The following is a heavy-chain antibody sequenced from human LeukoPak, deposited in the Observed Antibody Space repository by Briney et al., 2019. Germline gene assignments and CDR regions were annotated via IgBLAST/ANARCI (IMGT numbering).Heavy chain of an antibody. V-gene: IGHV3-23*01. CDR2: ISGSGGTA. CDR1: GGTFSIYA. Sequence: SCKASGGTFSIYAMSWVRQAPGKGLEWVSAISGSGGTAYYADSVKGRFTISRDNSKNTLYLQMNSLRAEDTAVYYCAKKGYYDGSGYYMYYFDHWGQGTLVTVSS. CDR3: AKKGYYDGSGYYMYYFDH. D-gene: IGHD3-22*01. J-gene: IGHJ4*02.